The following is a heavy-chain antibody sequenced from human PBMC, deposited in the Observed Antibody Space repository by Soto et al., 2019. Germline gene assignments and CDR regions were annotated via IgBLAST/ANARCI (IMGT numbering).Heavy chain of an antibody. CDR3: ARGYYYDSSGPGGMDV. CDR2: IATAGDT. D-gene: IGHD3-22*01. V-gene: IGHV3-13*01. CDR1: GFTFSSYD. Sequence: GGSLRLSSAASGFTFSSYDMHWVRQATGKGLEWVSAIATAGDTYYPGSVKGRFTISRENAKNYLYLQMNSLRAGDTAVYYCARGYYYDSSGPGGMDVWGQGTTVTVSS. J-gene: IGHJ6*02.